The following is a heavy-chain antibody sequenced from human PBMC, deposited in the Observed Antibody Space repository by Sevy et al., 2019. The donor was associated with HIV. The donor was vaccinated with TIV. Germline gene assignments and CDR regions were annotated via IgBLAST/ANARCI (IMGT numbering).Heavy chain of an antibody. V-gene: IGHV3-48*02. J-gene: IGHJ4*02. CDR1: GFTFSTYS. Sequence: GGSLRLSCAGSGFTFSTYSMNWVRQAPGKGLEWLSFISSSSSTIYYADSVKGRFTISRDNAKNSLYLQMNSLRDEVTAVYYCARPQMEMATISEYWGQGTLVTVSS. CDR3: ARPQMEMATISEY. D-gene: IGHD2-8*01. CDR2: ISSSSSTI.